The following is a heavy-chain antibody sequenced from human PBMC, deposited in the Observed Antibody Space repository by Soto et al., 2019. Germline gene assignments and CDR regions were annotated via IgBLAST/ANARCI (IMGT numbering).Heavy chain of an antibody. V-gene: IGHV5-51*01. Sequence: EVQLVQSGAEVKKPGESLRISCKASGYNFTNHWIAWVRQMPGKGLEWMGIIFPGDSDTRYRPSFQGQVSISVDRSITTAYLQWSSLKASDTAIYYCARPTTYSDYVYWGQGTLVTVSS. CDR3: ARPTTYSDYVY. D-gene: IGHD4-17*01. CDR2: IFPGDSDT. CDR1: GYNFTNHW. J-gene: IGHJ4*02.